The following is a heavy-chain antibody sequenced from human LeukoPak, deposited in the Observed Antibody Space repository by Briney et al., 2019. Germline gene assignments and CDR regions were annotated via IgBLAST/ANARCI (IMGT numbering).Heavy chain of an antibody. Sequence: ASVKVSCKASGYTFSSHDINWVRQATGQGLEWMGWMNPNSGNTGYAQKFQGRVTMTKNTSIGTAYLELSSLKSDDAAVYYCARVSPLVGARSIDYWGQGTLVTVSS. CDR3: ARVSPLVGARSIDY. CDR2: MNPNSGNT. D-gene: IGHD1-26*01. V-gene: IGHV1-8*01. CDR1: GYTFSSHD. J-gene: IGHJ4*02.